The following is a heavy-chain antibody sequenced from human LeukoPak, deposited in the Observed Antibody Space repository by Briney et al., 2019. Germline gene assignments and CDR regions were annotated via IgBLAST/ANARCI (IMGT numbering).Heavy chain of an antibody. CDR2: IYISGST. Sequence: SETLSLTCTVSSDSFSNGNYFWAWIRQPAWKGLEWIGRIYISGSTNYKPSLKSRVTMSVDTSKKQFSLKLSSVTAADTAVYYCAREDAHNAFDVWGQGALVTVSS. J-gene: IGHJ3*01. V-gene: IGHV4-61*02. CDR1: SDSFSNGNYF. CDR3: AREDAHNAFDV.